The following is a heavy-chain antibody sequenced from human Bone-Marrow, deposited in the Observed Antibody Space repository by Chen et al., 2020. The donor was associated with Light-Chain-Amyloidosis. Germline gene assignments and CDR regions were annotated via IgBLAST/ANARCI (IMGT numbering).Heavy chain of an antibody. J-gene: IGHJ4*02. Sequence: QVQLVQSGAEVKGPGSSVTVSCKASGGTLTNYALSWVRQVPGQGLGWRGGITPVYSSVGYAEKFQGRVTITADESASAVDMEVSSLTSEDTAVYYCASAIAEYSGYDRRGSWGQGTLVIVSS. D-gene: IGHD5-12*01. CDR1: GGTLTNYA. V-gene: IGHV1-69*01. CDR2: ITPVYSSV. CDR3: ASAIAEYSGYDRRGS.